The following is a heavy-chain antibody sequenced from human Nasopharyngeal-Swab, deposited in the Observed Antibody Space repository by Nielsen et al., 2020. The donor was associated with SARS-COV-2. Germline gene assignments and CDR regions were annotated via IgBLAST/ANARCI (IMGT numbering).Heavy chain of an antibody. Sequence: ETLSLTCAASGFTFSSYWMSWVRQAPGKGLEWVANIKQDGSEKYYVDSVKGRFTISRDNAKNSLYLQMNSLRAEDTAVYYCARDFLLDRVPNWFDPWGQGTLVTVSS. CDR2: IKQDGSEK. V-gene: IGHV3-7*01. J-gene: IGHJ5*02. CDR1: GFTFSSYW. D-gene: IGHD2-2*03. CDR3: ARDFLLDRVPNWFDP.